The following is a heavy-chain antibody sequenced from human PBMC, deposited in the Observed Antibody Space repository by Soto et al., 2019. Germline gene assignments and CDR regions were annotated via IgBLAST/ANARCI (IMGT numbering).Heavy chain of an antibody. Sequence: GGSMRLSCAASGFTFSSYAMSWVRQAPGKGLEWVSAISGSGGSTYYADSVKGRFTISRDNSKNTLYLQMNSLRAEDTAVYYCEKASAHYYDSSDYLEYFQHWGQGKLVPVSS. CDR3: EKASAHYYDSSDYLEYFQH. CDR2: ISGSGGST. V-gene: IGHV3-23*01. CDR1: GFTFSSYA. J-gene: IGHJ1*01. D-gene: IGHD3-22*01.